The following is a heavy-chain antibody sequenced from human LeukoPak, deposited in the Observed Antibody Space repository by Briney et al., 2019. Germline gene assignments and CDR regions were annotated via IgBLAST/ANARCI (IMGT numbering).Heavy chain of an antibody. V-gene: IGHV1-69*04. CDR1: GGTFSSYA. CDR3: ARDLRGRTSLYY. J-gene: IGHJ4*02. D-gene: IGHD2-2*01. Sequence: SVKVSCKASGGTFSSYAISWVRQAPGQGLEWMGRIIPILGIANYAQKFQGRVTITADKSTSTAYMELSSLRSEDTAVYYCARDLRGRTSLYYWGQGTLVTVSS. CDR2: IIPILGIA.